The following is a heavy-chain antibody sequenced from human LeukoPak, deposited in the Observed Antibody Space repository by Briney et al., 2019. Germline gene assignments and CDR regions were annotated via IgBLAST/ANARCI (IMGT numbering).Heavy chain of an antibody. D-gene: IGHD3-3*01. CDR3: ARDFHSGEPRGWWLLWRGEGHDAFDI. CDR2: IYTSGST. J-gene: IGHJ3*02. Sequence: SETLSLTCTVYGGSFSSYYWSWIRQPAGKGLEWIGRIYTSGSTNYNPSLKSRVTMSVDTSKNQFSLKLSSVTAADTAVYYCARDFHSGEPRGWWLLWRGEGHDAFDIWGQGTMVTVSS. CDR1: GGSFSSYY. V-gene: IGHV4-4*07.